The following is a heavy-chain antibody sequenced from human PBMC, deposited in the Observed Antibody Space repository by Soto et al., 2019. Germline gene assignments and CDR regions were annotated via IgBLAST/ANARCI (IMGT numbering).Heavy chain of an antibody. CDR1: GYTFTSYA. V-gene: IGHV1-3*01. Sequence: ASVKVSCKASGYTFTSYAMHWVRQAPGQRLEWMGWINAGNGNTKYSQKFQGRVTITRDTSASTAYMELSSLRSEDTAVYYCARDRSITMIVVVSAYFQHWGQGTLVTVSS. CDR3: ARDRSITMIVVVSAYFQH. D-gene: IGHD3-22*01. J-gene: IGHJ1*01. CDR2: INAGNGNT.